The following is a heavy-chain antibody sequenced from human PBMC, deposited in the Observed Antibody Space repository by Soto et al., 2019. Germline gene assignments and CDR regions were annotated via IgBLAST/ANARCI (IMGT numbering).Heavy chain of an antibody. V-gene: IGHV5-51*01. J-gene: IGHJ4*02. CDR3: ARRFADYSQPFDY. CDR2: IYPGDSDT. CDR1: GYSFTSYW. Sequence: GESLKISCKGSGYSFTSYWIGWVRQMPGKGLEWMGIIYPGDSDTRYSPSFQGQVTISADKPISTAYLQWSNLKASDTAMYYCARRFADYSQPFDYWGQGTLVTVSS. D-gene: IGHD4-4*01.